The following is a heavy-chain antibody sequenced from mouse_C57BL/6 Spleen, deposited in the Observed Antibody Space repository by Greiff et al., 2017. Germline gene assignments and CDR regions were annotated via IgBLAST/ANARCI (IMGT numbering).Heavy chain of an antibody. CDR1: GYTFTSYW. J-gene: IGHJ1*03. D-gene: IGHD2-1*01. CDR2: INPSNGGT. Sequence: QVQLQQPGTELVKPGASVKLSCKASGYTFTSYWMHWVKQRPGQGLEWIGNINPSNGGTNYNEKFKSKATLAVDKSSSTAYMQLSRLTSEDSAVYYCARDYYGNYWYFDVWGTGTTVTVSS. CDR3: ARDYYGNYWYFDV. V-gene: IGHV1-53*01.